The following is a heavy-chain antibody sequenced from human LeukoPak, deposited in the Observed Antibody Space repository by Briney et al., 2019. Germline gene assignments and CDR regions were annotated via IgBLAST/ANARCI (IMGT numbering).Heavy chain of an antibody. D-gene: IGHD2-15*01. CDR1: GFTFSSYA. J-gene: IGHJ4*02. CDR3: AREIEPNCSGGSCYSFDY. CDR2: ISYDGSNK. V-gene: IGHV3-30*04. Sequence: PGRSLRFSCAASGFTFSSYAMHWVRQAPGKGLEWVAVISYDGSNKYYADSVKGRFTISRDNSKNTLYLQMNSLRAEDTAVYYCAREIEPNCSGGSCYSFDYWGQGTLVTVSS.